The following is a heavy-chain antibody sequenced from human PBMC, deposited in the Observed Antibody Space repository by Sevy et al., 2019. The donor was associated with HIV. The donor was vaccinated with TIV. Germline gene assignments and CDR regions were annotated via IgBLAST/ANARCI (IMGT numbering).Heavy chain of an antibody. CDR2: ISHDGMNE. CDR3: VKEGAPHRNIRYCFGENCFYNWFDT. V-gene: IGHV3-30*09. Sequence: GGSLRLSCTASEFTFSDYVMHWVRQTPGKGLEWVAIISHDGMNEDYADSVKGRFAISRDNSKNTLYLQMNRLGPDDTAVDFCVKEGAPHRNIRYCFGENCFYNWFDTWGQGVLVTVSS. D-gene: IGHD2-15*01. CDR1: EFTFSDYV. J-gene: IGHJ5*02.